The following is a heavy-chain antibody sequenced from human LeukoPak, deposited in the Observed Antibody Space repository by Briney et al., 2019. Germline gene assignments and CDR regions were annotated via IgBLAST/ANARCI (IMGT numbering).Heavy chain of an antibody. D-gene: IGHD7-27*01. J-gene: IGHJ3*02. CDR1: GFTFSSYH. V-gene: IGHV3-23*01. Sequence: GGSLRLSCAASGFTFSSYHMTWVRLSPGKEVECVSSISNSGDRTYYRDSVKGRFTISRDNSKNTLYLQMNSLRAEDSAEYYCAKSLLTTATGAGRAFGIWGQGTMVTVSA. CDR3: AKSLLTTATGAGRAFGI. CDR2: ISNSGDRT.